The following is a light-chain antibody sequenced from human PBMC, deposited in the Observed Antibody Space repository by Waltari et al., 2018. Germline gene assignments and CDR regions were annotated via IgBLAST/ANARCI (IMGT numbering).Light chain of an antibody. V-gene: IGKV1-39*01. Sequence: DIQMTQSPSSLSASIGDRVSISCRASQGVDTFLNWYQQKPGKAPTLLIYSASSLQTGVPSRFRGSGSGTDFTLTISRLQPEDFATYYCQQSYSTPLTFGPGTKLGIK. CDR3: QQSYSTPLT. CDR2: SAS. CDR1: QGVDTF. J-gene: IGKJ3*01.